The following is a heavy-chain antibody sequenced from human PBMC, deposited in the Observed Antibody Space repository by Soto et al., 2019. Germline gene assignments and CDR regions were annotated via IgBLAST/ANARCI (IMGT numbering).Heavy chain of an antibody. J-gene: IGHJ4*02. CDR2: IYSGGST. CDR1: GFTVSTKY. D-gene: IGHD3-16*01. CDR3: ARDPWAADY. Sequence: PGGSLRLSCAASGFTVSTKYMSWVRQAPGKGLEWVSVIYSGGSTFYADSVRGRFTISRDNSKNTVNLQMNSLRAEDTAVYYCARDPWAADYWGQGTLVNGSS. V-gene: IGHV3-66*01.